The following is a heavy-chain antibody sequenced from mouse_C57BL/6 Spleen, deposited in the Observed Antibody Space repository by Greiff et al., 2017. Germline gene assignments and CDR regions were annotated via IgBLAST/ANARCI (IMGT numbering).Heavy chain of an antibody. J-gene: IGHJ2*01. V-gene: IGHV1-69*01. CDR2: IDPSDSYP. Sequence: QVQLQQPGAELVMPGASVKLSCKASGYTFTSYWMHWVKQRPGQGLEWIGEIDPSDSYPNYNQKFKGKSTLTVDKSSSTAYMQLSSLTSEDSAVXYCARKGDLLWYLDYWGQGTTLTVSS. CDR3: ARKGDLLWYLDY. D-gene: IGHD2-1*01. CDR1: GYTFTSYW.